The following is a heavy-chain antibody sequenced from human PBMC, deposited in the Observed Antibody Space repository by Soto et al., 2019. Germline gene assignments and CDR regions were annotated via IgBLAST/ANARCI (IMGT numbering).Heavy chain of an antibody. D-gene: IGHD6-19*01. J-gene: IGHJ4*01. CDR2: LYYTGTT. CDR3: ARHEYRPGSSSGWDLFFDY. Sequence: QVQLQESGPGLVKPSETLSLTCTVSGGSISSSSYSWGWIRQPPGKGLEWIGILYYTGTTYYNPSLKSRVTIPVHTSNRQFSLKLNSVTAADTAVYYCARHEYRPGSSSGWDLFFDYRGQRILVTASS. CDR1: GGSISSSSYS. V-gene: IGHV4-39*01.